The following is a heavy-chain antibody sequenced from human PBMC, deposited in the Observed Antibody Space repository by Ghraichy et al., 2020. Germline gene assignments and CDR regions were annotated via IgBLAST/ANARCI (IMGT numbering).Heavy chain of an antibody. CDR3: AKGRGGYEIHFDY. Sequence: GESLNISCAASGFTFSSYAMSWVRQAPGKGLEWVSAISGSGGSTYYADSVKGRFTISRDNSKNTLYLQMNSLRAEDTAVYYCAKGRGGYEIHFDYWGQGTLVTVSS. CDR1: GFTFSSYA. J-gene: IGHJ4*02. V-gene: IGHV3-23*01. D-gene: IGHD5-12*01. CDR2: ISGSGGST.